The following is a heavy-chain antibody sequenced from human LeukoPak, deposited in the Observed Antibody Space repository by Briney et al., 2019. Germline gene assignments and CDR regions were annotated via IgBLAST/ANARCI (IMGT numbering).Heavy chain of an antibody. CDR3: ARDEVVLVDAVRYQYYGMDV. V-gene: IGHV1-46*01. J-gene: IGHJ6*02. CDR1: GYNFISYY. Sequence: GASVKVSCKASGYNFISYYMHCVRQAPGQGLEWMGIINPSGGSTSYAQKFQDRVTMTRDTSTSTVYMELSSLKSEDTAIYYCARDEVVLVDAVRYQYYGMDVWGQGTTVTVSS. CDR2: INPSGGST. D-gene: IGHD2-8*01.